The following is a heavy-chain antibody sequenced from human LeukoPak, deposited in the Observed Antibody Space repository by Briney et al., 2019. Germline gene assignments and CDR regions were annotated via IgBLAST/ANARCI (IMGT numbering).Heavy chain of an antibody. D-gene: IGHD6-13*01. J-gene: IGHJ6*02. CDR2: IWNDGSNQ. CDR3: ARTKYSNSWEHYYYGMDD. V-gene: IGHV3-33*08. CDR1: GFTFSSYS. Sequence: GGSLRLSCAASGFTFSSYSMNWVRQAPGKGLEWVAVIWNDGSNQYYGASVKGRFTISRDNSKNTLYLQMNSLRAEDTAVYYCARTKYSNSWEHYYYGMDDWAKGPRSPSP.